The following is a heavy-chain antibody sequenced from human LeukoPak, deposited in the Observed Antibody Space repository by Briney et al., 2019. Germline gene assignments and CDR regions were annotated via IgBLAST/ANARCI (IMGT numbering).Heavy chain of an antibody. D-gene: IGHD3-22*01. CDR3: TTDARYYYDSSGYFWKD. Sequence: TGGSLRLSCAASGFTFSNAWMSWVRQAPGKGLEWVGRIKSKTDGGTTDYAAPVKGRFTISRDDSKNTLYLQMNSLKTEDTAMYYCTTDARYYYDSSGYFWKDWGQGTLVTVSS. V-gene: IGHV3-15*01. J-gene: IGHJ4*02. CDR1: GFTFSNAW. CDR2: IKSKTDGGTT.